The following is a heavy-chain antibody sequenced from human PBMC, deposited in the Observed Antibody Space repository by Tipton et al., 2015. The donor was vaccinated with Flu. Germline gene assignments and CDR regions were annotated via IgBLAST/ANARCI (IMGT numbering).Heavy chain of an antibody. J-gene: IGHJ3*02. CDR2: IYYSGST. CDR1: GGSISSYY. Sequence: LRLSCTVSGGSISSYYWSWIRQPPGKGLEWIGYIYYSGSTNYNPSLKSRVTISVDTSKNQFSLKLSSVTAADTAVYYCASYYYGSGSYRGDAFDIWGQGTMVTVSS. D-gene: IGHD3-10*01. V-gene: IGHV4-59*08. CDR3: ASYYYGSGSYRGDAFDI.